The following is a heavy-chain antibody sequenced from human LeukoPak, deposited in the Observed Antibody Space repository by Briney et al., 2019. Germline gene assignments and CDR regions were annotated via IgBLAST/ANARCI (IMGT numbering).Heavy chain of an antibody. V-gene: IGHV3-23*01. CDR3: AKDKGGAATQYYFDY. J-gene: IGHJ4*02. D-gene: IGHD6-13*01. CDR2: ISGSGGST. CDR1: GFTFSSYA. Sequence: PGGSLRLSCAASGFTFSSYAMSWVRQAPGRGLEWVSAISGSGGSTYYADSVKGRFTISRDNSKNTLYLQMNSLRAEDTAVYYCAKDKGGAATQYYFDYWGQGTLVTVSS.